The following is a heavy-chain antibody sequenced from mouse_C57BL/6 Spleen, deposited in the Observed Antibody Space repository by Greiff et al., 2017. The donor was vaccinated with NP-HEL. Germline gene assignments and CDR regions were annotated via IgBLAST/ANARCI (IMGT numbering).Heavy chain of an antibody. J-gene: IGHJ3*01. V-gene: IGHV5-4*03. CDR1: GFTFSSYA. CDR3: AGLPTFAY. D-gene: IGHD5-1*01. CDR2: ISDGGSYT. Sequence: DVKLVESGGGLVKPGGSLKLSCAASGFTFSSYAMSWVRQTPEKRLEWVATISDGGSYTYYPDNVKGRFTISRDNAKNNLYLQMSHLKSEDTAMYYCAGLPTFAYWGQGTLVTVSA.